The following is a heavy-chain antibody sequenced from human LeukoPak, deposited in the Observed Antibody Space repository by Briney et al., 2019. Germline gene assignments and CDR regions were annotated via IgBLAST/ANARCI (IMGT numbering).Heavy chain of an antibody. J-gene: IGHJ4*02. CDR1: GFTFDDYA. CDR2: ISWNSGSI. V-gene: IGHV3-9*01. Sequence: GGSLRLSCAASGFTFDDYAMHWVRQAPGKGLEWVSGISWNSGSIGYADSVKGRFTISRDNAKNSLYLQMNSLRAEDTALYYCAKDTYSSSWFTFDYWGQGTLVTVSS. CDR3: AKDTYSSSWFTFDY. D-gene: IGHD6-13*01.